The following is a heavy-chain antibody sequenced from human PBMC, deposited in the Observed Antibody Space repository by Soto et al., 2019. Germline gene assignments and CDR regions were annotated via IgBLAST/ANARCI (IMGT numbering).Heavy chain of an antibody. CDR3: ARHKDWAFDY. J-gene: IGHJ4*02. D-gene: IGHD3-9*01. Sequence: SVKGRFTVSRDNTQNSLFLLMNSLRAEDTAIYYCARHKDWAFDYWGQGTLVTVPS. V-gene: IGHV3-48*03.